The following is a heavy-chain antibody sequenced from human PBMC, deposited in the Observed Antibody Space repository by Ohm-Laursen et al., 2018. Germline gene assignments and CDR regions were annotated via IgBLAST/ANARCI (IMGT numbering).Heavy chain of an antibody. CDR1: GITFSSCS. D-gene: IGHD3-22*01. Sequence: SLRLSCTASGITFSSCSMSWVRQAPGKGLEWVSVISGDSGTTGYADSVKGRFTVSRDNSKNTLYLQMNSLRAEDTAVYYCAKDLSYYDSSGPFDYWGQGTLVTVSS. CDR3: AKDLSYYDSSGPFDY. J-gene: IGHJ4*02. CDR2: ISGDSGTT. V-gene: IGHV3-23*01.